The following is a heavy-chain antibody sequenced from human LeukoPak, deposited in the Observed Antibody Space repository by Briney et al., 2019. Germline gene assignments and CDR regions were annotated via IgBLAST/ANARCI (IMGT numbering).Heavy chain of an antibody. Sequence: PGGSLRLSCAASGFTFSSYAMHWVRQAPGKGLEWVAVISYDGSNKYYADSVKGRFTISRDNSKNTLYLQMNSLRAEDTAVYYCATHRTGMVAAYFDYWGQGTLVTVSS. D-gene: IGHD1-26*01. J-gene: IGHJ4*02. CDR3: ATHRTGMVAAYFDY. CDR1: GFTFSSYA. V-gene: IGHV3-30-3*02. CDR2: ISYDGSNK.